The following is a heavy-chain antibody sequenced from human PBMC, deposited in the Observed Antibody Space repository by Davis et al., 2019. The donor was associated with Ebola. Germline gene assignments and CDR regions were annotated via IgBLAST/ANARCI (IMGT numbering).Heavy chain of an antibody. D-gene: IGHD3-3*01. CDR1: GFTFSSYG. J-gene: IGHJ6*02. CDR2: IWYDGSNK. V-gene: IGHV3-33*01. CDR3: ARGDFWSGYYQTYYYYYGMDV. Sequence: GGSLRLSCAASGFTFSSYGMHWVRQAPGKGLEWVAVIWYDGSNKYSADSVKGRFTISRDNSKNTLYLQMNSLRAEDTAVDYCARGDFWSGYYQTYYYYYGMDVWGQGTTVTVSS.